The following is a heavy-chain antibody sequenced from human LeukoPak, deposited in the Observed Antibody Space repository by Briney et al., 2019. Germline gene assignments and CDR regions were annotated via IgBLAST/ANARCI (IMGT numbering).Heavy chain of an antibody. J-gene: IGHJ3*02. CDR1: GFTFSSYE. D-gene: IGHD3-10*01. CDR3: ARDIFAGTMVRGVYDAFDI. CDR2: ISSSSSYI. V-gene: IGHV3-21*01. Sequence: GGSLRLSCAASGFTFSSYEMNWVRQAPGKGLEWVSSISSSSSYIYYADSVKGRFTISRDNAKNSLYLQMNSLRAEDTAVYYCARDIFAGTMVRGVYDAFDIWGQGTMVTVSS.